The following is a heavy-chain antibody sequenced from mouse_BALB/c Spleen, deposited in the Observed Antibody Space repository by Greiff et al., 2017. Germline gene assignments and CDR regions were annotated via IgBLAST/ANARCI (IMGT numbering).Heavy chain of an antibody. V-gene: IGHV1-80*01. CDR3: AREIYYYGSSYLYWYFDV. D-gene: IGHD1-1*01. CDR1: GYAFSSYW. J-gene: IGHJ1*01. Sequence: VQLKESGAELVRPGSSVKISCKASGYAFSSYWMNWVKQRPGQGLEWIGQIYPGDGDTNYNGKFKGKATLTADKSSSTAYMQLSSLTSEDSAVYFCAREIYYYGSSYLYWYFDVWGAGTTVTVSS. CDR2: IYPGDGDT.